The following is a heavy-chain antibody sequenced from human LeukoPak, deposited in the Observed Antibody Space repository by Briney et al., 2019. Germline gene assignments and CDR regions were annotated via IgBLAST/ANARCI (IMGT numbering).Heavy chain of an antibody. CDR3: AKDLMRDRWFGES. D-gene: IGHD3-10*01. CDR2: ISYHGSNK. Sequence: GGSLRLSCAASGFAFSTYGMHWVRQAPGKGLEWVAIISYHGSNKYYADSVKGRFTISRDNSKNTLYLQMNSLTAEDTAVYYCAKDLMRDRWFGESWGQGTLVTVSS. J-gene: IGHJ5*02. V-gene: IGHV3-30*18. CDR1: GFAFSTYG.